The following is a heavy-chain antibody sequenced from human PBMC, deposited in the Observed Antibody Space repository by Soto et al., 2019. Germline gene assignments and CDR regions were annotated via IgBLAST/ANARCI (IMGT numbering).Heavy chain of an antibody. Sequence: GGSLRLSCAASGFPFNTYSTNWVRQAPGKGLERVSSISSASSYRYYADSVKGRFTISGDNARNSLYLQMNSLTAEDTAVYYCARGPDYFDSSGYYPYYFDYWGQGTLVTVSS. D-gene: IGHD3-22*01. V-gene: IGHV3-21*01. CDR2: ISSASSYR. CDR1: GFPFNTYS. CDR3: ARGPDYFDSSGYYPYYFDY. J-gene: IGHJ4*02.